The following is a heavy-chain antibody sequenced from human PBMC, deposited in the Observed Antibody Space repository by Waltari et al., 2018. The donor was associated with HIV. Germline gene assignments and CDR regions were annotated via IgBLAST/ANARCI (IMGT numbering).Heavy chain of an antibody. CDR2: ISWNSGDI. CDR1: GITFDDIA. D-gene: IGHD3-3*01. Sequence: EVQLVEYGGGSVQPGRSLSLSCTASGITFDDIAFPWVRQPPGKGLEWVSGISWNSGDIAYADSVKGRFTISRDNTKNSLFLQMNSVRVEDTALYYCVKDGASTIFGVLNGMDVWGQGTTVTVSS. V-gene: IGHV3-9*01. CDR3: VKDGASTIFGVLNGMDV. J-gene: IGHJ6*02.